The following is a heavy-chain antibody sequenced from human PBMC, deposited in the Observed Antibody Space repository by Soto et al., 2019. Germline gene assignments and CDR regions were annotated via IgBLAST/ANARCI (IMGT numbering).Heavy chain of an antibody. D-gene: IGHD6-6*01. CDR1: GFTFSSYA. CDR3: AKRGSSSTFDY. Sequence: EVQLLESGGGLVQPGESVRLSCAASGFTFSSYAMSWFRQAPGQGLEWVSVISGSDDSTYYADSVKGRFTTSRDKSKNTSYLQRNSPRAEDTAVYYCAKRGSSSTFDYWGQGTLVTVSS. V-gene: IGHV3-23*01. J-gene: IGHJ4*02. CDR2: ISGSDDST.